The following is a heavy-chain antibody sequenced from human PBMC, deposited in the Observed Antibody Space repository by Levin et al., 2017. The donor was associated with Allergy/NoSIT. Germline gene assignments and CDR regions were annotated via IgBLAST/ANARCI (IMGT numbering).Heavy chain of an antibody. D-gene: IGHD2-15*01. J-gene: IGHJ4*02. CDR2: ISYDGSNK. V-gene: IGHV3-30*18. CDR3: AKSLRRIFDSGSFDY. CDR1: GFTFSSYG. Sequence: LSLTCAASGFTFSSYGMHWVRQAPGKGLEWVAVISYDGSNKYYADSVKGRFTISRDNSKNTLYLQMNSLRAEDTAVYYCAKSLRRIFDSGSFDYWGQGTLVTVSS.